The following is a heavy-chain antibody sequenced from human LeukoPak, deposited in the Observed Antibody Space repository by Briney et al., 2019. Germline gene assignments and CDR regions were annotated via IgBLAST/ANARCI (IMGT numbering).Heavy chain of an antibody. D-gene: IGHD6-13*01. Sequence: PSETLSLTCTVSGGSISGSYWSWIRQPPGKGLEWIGYICYSGSTNYNPSLKSRLTMSVDTSKNQISLKLTSVTAADTAVYYCAFGVDTSSWYDYWGQGTLVTVSS. J-gene: IGHJ4*02. CDR1: GGSISGSY. V-gene: IGHV4-59*08. CDR3: AFGVDTSSWYDY. CDR2: ICYSGST.